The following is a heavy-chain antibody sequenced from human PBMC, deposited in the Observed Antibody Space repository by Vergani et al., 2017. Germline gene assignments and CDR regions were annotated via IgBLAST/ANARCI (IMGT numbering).Heavy chain of an antibody. D-gene: IGHD3-3*01. CDR1: GYTFTSYD. CDR3: ARATYYDFWSGYYSHHYYYYMDV. CDR2: MNPNSGNT. Sequence: QVPLVQSGAEVKKPGASVKVSCKASGYTFTSYDINWVRQATGQGLEWMGWMNPNSGNTGYAQKFKGRVTMTRNTSISTAYMELSSLRSEDTAVYYCARATYYDFWSGYYSHHYYYYMDVWGK. J-gene: IGHJ6*03. V-gene: IGHV1-8*01.